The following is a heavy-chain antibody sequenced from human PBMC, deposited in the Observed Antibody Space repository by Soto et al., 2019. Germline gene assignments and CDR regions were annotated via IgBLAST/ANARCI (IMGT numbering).Heavy chain of an antibody. CDR2: INDRGSI. J-gene: IGHJ2*01. V-gene: IGHV4-34*01. Sequence: QVQLQQWGAGPLRPLETLSLTCGVSGGSFSGYYWAWIRQSPGKGLEWIGEINDRGSINYNPALKSRVNISVDTSKNHYSLNLRSVTAADTAVYYCARESHDSLTGTPWVWYFDLWGRGTLVTVSS. CDR3: ARESHDSLTGTPWVWYFDL. D-gene: IGHD3-9*01. CDR1: GGSFSGYY.